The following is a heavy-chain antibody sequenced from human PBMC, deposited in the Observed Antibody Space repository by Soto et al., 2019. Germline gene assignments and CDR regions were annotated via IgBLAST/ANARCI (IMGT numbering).Heavy chain of an antibody. D-gene: IGHD4-17*01. CDR1: GFTFSSYW. J-gene: IGHJ3*02. Sequence: GGSLRLSCAASGFTFSSYWMSWVRQAPGKGLEWVANIKQDGSEKYYVDSVKGRFTISRDNAKNSLYLQMNSLRAEDTAVYYCARVGRGMTTVTTWMVGRAFDIWGQGTMVTV. CDR2: IKQDGSEK. V-gene: IGHV3-7*01. CDR3: ARVGRGMTTVTTWMVGRAFDI.